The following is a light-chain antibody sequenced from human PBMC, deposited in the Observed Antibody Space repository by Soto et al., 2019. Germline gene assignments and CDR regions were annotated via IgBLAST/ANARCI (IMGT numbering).Light chain of an antibody. V-gene: IGKV1-5*03. CDR3: QQYNSYLWT. CDR1: QSISSW. CDR2: KAS. J-gene: IGKJ1*01. Sequence: IQLPQNPSTLSASVGDRVTITCRASQSISSWLAWYQQKPGKAPKLLIYKASSLESGVPSRFSGSGSGTEFTLTISSLQPDDFATYYCQQYNSYLWTFGQGTKVDI.